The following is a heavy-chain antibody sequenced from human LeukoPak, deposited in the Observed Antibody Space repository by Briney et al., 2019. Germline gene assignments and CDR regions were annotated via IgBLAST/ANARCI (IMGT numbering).Heavy chain of an antibody. V-gene: IGHV3-21*01. CDR3: ARSAYYYDSSGFN. J-gene: IGHJ4*02. D-gene: IGHD3-22*01. CDR2: ISSSSSYI. Sequence: GGSLRLSCAASGFTFSSYWMHWVRQAPGKGLEWVSSISSSSSYIYYADSVKGRFTISRDNAKNSLYLQMNSLRAEDTAVYYCARSAYYYDSSGFNWGQGTLVTVSS. CDR1: GFTFSSYW.